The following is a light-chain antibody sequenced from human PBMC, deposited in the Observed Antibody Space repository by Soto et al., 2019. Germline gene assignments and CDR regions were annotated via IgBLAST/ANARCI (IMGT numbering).Light chain of an antibody. J-gene: IGLJ2*01. Sequence: QSVLTQPASVSGSPGQSITISCTGTNSDIGGFPYVSWYQQHPGKAPKLMIYEVSNRPSGVSNRFSGSKSGNTASLTISGLQAEDEADYYCTSYTVSTTVVFGGGTKLIVL. CDR3: TSYTVSTTVV. CDR1: NSDIGGFPY. CDR2: EVS. V-gene: IGLV2-14*01.